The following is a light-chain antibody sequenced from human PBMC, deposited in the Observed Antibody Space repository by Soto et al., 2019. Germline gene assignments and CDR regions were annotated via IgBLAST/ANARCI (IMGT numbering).Light chain of an antibody. CDR2: AAS. V-gene: IGKV1-9*01. CDR1: QGVINY. J-gene: IGKJ5*01. Sequence: DIQLTQSPSFLSASVGDRVTITCRASQGVINYLAWYQQKPGKAPRLLIYAASTLESGVPSRFSATVSGTEFSLTITSLQPEDFATYYCQQLFDSPITFGQGTRLEIK. CDR3: QQLFDSPIT.